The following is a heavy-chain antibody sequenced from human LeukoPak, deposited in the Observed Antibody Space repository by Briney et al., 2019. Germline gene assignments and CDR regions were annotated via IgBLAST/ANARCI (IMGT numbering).Heavy chain of an antibody. J-gene: IGHJ4*02. D-gene: IGHD6-13*01. CDR3: AKDVGKQPSDY. CDR1: GFTFSSYG. CDR2: IRYDGSNK. Sequence: GGSLRLSCAASGFTFSSYGMHWARQAPGKGLEWVAFIRYDGSNKYYADSVKGRFTISRDNSKNTLYLQMNSLRAEDTAVYYCAKDVGKQPSDYWGQGTLVTVSS. V-gene: IGHV3-30*02.